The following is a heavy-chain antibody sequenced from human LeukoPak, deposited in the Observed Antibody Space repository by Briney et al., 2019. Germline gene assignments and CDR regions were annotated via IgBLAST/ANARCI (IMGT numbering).Heavy chain of an antibody. CDR3: ARGNSNKGLLIM. J-gene: IGHJ3*02. Sequence: SETLSLTCTVSGGSINTYYWSWIRQPPGKGLEWIGYISNSGSSNYNPFLRSRVTISIDTSKNQLSLNLTSVTAADTAMYYCARGNSNKGLLIMWGQGTMVTVSS. CDR2: ISNSGSS. V-gene: IGHV4-59*01. D-gene: IGHD1-26*01. CDR1: GGSINTYY.